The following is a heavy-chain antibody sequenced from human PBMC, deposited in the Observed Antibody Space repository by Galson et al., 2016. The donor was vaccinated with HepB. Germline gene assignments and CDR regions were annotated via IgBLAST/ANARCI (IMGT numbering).Heavy chain of an antibody. Sequence: SVKVSCQASGYSFTSYDMHWVRQPPGQRPEWMGWISAGSGNTEYSEKFQGRVTFTRDTSERTHYMELNSLTSEDTAVYYCARDLISNLDVWGQGTTVTVSS. CDR3: ARDLISNLDV. CDR1: GYSFTSYD. CDR2: ISAGSGNT. V-gene: IGHV1-3*01. D-gene: IGHD3-16*01. J-gene: IGHJ6*02.